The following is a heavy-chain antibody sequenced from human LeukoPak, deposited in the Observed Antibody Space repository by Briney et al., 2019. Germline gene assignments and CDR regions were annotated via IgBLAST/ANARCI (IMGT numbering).Heavy chain of an antibody. CDR3: AILASRPY. D-gene: IGHD6-6*01. Sequence: GGSLRLSCAVSGFTVSTNLMSCVRQAPGRGLEGVSIIYADGGTSYADSVKGRFTLSRDNSKNTVYRQMSSLRVEDTAMYYCAILASRPYWGQGSRVSVP. CDR2: IYADGGT. CDR1: GFTVSTNL. J-gene: IGHJ1*01. V-gene: IGHV3-53*01.